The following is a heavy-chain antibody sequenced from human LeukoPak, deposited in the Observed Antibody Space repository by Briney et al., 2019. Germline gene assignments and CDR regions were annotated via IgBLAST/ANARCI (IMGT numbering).Heavy chain of an antibody. V-gene: IGHV4-59*01. CDR1: GGSISSYF. D-gene: IGHD6-19*01. Sequence: PSETLSLTCTVSGGSISSYFWSWIRQPPGKGLEWIGYVYYSGSTNYNPSLKSRVTISVDTSKKQFSLKLSSVTAADTAVYYCARDSAGSGGWEFDYWGQGTLVTVSS. CDR3: ARDSAGSGGWEFDY. J-gene: IGHJ4*02. CDR2: VYYSGST.